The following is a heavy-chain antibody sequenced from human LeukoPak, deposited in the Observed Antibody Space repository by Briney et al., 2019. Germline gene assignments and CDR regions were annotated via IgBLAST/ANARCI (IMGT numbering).Heavy chain of an antibody. CDR2: ITGSGHVT. V-gene: IGHV3-21*01. CDR1: GFTFGNYA. CDR3: ARGHYYDSSGYSHYYYYYYMDV. Sequence: GGSLRLSCATSGFTFGNYAMSWVRQAPGKGLEWVSSITGSGHVTYYADSVKGRFTISRDNAKNSLYLQMNSLRAEDTAVYYCARGHYYDSSGYSHYYYYYYMDVWGKGTTVTVSS. D-gene: IGHD3-22*01. J-gene: IGHJ6*03.